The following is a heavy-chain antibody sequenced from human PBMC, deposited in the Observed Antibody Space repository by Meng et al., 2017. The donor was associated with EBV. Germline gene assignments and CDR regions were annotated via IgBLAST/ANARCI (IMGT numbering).Heavy chain of an antibody. CDR2: LIPMSGAP. V-gene: IGHV1-69*01. Sequence: VQVEQSGPVVETPWASVKITCKTSGGSFRSDAVSWVRQGPGRGLEWLGGLIPMSGAPHYAQKFQDRVTITADEYTRTHYMELNSLRSDYTAMYYCASESGRGFTPDFWGQGTLVTVSS. D-gene: IGHD3-10*01. CDR3: ASESGRGFTPDF. J-gene: IGHJ4*02. CDR1: GGSFRSDA.